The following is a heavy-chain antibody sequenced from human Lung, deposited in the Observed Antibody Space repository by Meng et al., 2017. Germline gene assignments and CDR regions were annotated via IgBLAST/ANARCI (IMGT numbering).Heavy chain of an antibody. Sequence: QVQLQQWGAGLFEPSETLSLNCVVSGGSFSDYYWSWISQPPGKGLEWIGEINHSGSTNYNPSLESRATISVDTSQNNLSLKLSSVTAADSAVYYCARGPTTMAHDFDYWGQGTLVTVSS. CDR1: GGSFSDYY. J-gene: IGHJ4*02. CDR3: ARGPTTMAHDFDY. D-gene: IGHD4-11*01. CDR2: INHSGST. V-gene: IGHV4-34*01.